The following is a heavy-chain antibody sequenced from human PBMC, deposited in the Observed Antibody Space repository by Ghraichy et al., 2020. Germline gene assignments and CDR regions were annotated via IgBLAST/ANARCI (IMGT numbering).Heavy chain of an antibody. CDR2: IYSGGST. V-gene: IGHV3-66*01. J-gene: IGHJ6*03. Sequence: GGSLRLSCAASGFTVSSNYMSWVRQAPGKGLEWVSVIYSGGSTYYADSVKGRFTISRDNSKNTLYLQMNSLRAEDTAVYYCAQGVDSSGYYYLDVWGPGTTVSVS. CDR3: AQGVDSSGYYYLDV. CDR1: GFTVSSNY. D-gene: IGHD3-22*01.